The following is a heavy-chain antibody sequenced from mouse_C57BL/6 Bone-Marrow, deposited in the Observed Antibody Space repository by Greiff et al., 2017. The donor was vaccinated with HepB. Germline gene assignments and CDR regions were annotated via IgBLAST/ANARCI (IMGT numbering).Heavy chain of an antibody. CDR2: ILPGSGST. V-gene: IGHV1-9*01. CDR1: GYTFTGYW. J-gene: IGHJ3*01. D-gene: IGHD4-1*01. CDR3: ARRGNWDRDWFAY. Sequence: QVQLQQSGAELMKPGASVKLSCKATGYTFTGYWIEWVKQRPGHGLEWIGEILPGSGSTNYNEKFKGKATFTADTSSNTAYMQLSSLTTEDSALYYCARRGNWDRDWFAYWGQGTLVTVSA.